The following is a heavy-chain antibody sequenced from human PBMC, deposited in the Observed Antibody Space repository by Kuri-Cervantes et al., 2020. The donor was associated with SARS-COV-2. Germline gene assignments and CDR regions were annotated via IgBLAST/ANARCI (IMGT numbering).Heavy chain of an antibody. CDR2: IIPLFRSA. J-gene: IGHJ4*02. CDR1: GGTFNSYG. CDR3: ATSPGAPYYFDY. Sequence: SVKVSCKPSGGTFNSYGINWVRLAPGQGLEWMGGIIPLFRSANYAQKFQGRVTITTDKSTSTAYMELNSLRSEDTALYYCATSPGAPYYFDYWGQGTLVTVSS. V-gene: IGHV1-69*05. D-gene: IGHD3-16*01.